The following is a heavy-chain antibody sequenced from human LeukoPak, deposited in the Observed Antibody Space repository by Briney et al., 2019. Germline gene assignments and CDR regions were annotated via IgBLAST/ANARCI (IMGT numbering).Heavy chain of an antibody. CDR3: ARLSPPPTAGSDFYYMDV. CDR2: IYEDGSEK. J-gene: IGHJ6*03. Sequence: PGGSLRLSCVASEFTFSRYWMSWVRQAPGKGLEWVATIYEDGSEKYYVDSMEGRFTISRDNAKNSLNLQMNSLRAEDTAVYYCARLSPPPTAGSDFYYMDVWGKGTTVTVSS. V-gene: IGHV3-7*01. CDR1: EFTFSRYW. D-gene: IGHD6-13*01.